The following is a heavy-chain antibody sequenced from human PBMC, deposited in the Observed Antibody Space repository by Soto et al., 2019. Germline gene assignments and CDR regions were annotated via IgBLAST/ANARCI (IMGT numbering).Heavy chain of an antibody. J-gene: IGHJ6*02. D-gene: IGHD3-22*01. CDR3: ARHVRQYYYDSSGYYSPYGMDV. CDR2: IYPGDSDT. Sequence: EVQLVQSGAEVKKPGESLKISCKGSGYSFTSYWIGWVRQMPGKGLEWMGIIYPGDSDTRYSPSFQGQVTISADKSISTASLQWSSLKASDTAMYYCARHVRQYYYDSSGYYSPYGMDVWGQGTTVTVSS. V-gene: IGHV5-51*01. CDR1: GYSFTSYW.